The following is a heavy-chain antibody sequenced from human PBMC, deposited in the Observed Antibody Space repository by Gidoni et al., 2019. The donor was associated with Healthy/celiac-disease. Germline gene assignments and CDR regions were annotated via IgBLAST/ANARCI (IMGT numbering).Heavy chain of an antibody. CDR1: GFTFSTYN. CDR3: AKDRVGSGSSRSTYFDY. J-gene: IGHJ4*02. V-gene: IGHV3-48*01. Sequence: EVQLVESGGGLVQPGGPLRLSCAASGFTFSTYNMNGVRQAPGTGLEWSSYISCCTGTIYYADSGKGRFTICIQNAKNSLYLQMNSLRAEDTDVYYCAKDRVGSGSSRSTYFDYLGQGTLVTVSA. CDR2: ISCCTGTI. D-gene: IGHD3-10*01.